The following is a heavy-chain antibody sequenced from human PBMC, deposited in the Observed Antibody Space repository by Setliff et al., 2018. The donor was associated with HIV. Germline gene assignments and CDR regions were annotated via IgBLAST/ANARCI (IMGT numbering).Heavy chain of an antibody. Sequence: ASVKVSCKASGYTFTSYDINWVRQATGQGLEWMGWINAGNGNTGYAQKFQGRVTMTRNTSISTAYMELSSLRSEDTAVYYCARPEPYGDYGYWGQGTLVTAPQ. CDR2: INAGNGNT. V-gene: IGHV1-8*02. CDR3: ARPEPYGDYGY. J-gene: IGHJ4*02. D-gene: IGHD4-17*01. CDR1: GYTFTSYD.